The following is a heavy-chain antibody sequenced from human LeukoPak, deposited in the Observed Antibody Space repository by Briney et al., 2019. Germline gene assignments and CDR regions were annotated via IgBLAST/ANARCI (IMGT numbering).Heavy chain of an antibody. CDR3: ARDRGYSSSFDDY. CDR1: GYTFTSYA. V-gene: IGHV1-3*01. Sequence: ASVKVSCEASGYTFTSYAMHWVRQAPGQRLEWMGWINAGNGNTKYSQKFQGRVTITGDTSASTAYMELSSLRSEDTAVYYCARDRGYSSSFDDYWGQGTLVTVSS. CDR2: INAGNGNT. J-gene: IGHJ4*02. D-gene: IGHD6-13*01.